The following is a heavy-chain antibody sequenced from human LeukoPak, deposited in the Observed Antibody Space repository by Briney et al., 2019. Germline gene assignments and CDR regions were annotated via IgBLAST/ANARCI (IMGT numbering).Heavy chain of an antibody. CDR2: IGTAGDT. CDR1: GFTFSSYD. CDR3: ARADSGWYAFDY. Sequence: GGSLRLSCAASGFTFSSYDMHRVRQATGKGLEWVSAIGTAGDTYYPGSVKGRFTISRENAKNSLYLQMNSLRAGDTAVYYCARADSGWYAFDYWGQGTLVTVSS. D-gene: IGHD6-19*01. V-gene: IGHV3-13*01. J-gene: IGHJ4*02.